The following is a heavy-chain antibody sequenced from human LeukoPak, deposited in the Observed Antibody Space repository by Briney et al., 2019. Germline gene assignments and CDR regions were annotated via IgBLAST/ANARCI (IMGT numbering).Heavy chain of an antibody. CDR3: ARGRLARSPYFDY. J-gene: IGHJ4*02. V-gene: IGHV4-61*05. D-gene: IGHD6-19*01. Sequence: SETLSLTCTVSGGSISSSSYYWGWIRQTPGKGLEWIGYIYYSGSTDYNPSLKSRVTISVETSKNQFSLNLSSVTAADTAVYYCARGRLARSPYFDYWGQGTLVTVSS. CDR1: GGSISSSSYY. CDR2: IYYSGST.